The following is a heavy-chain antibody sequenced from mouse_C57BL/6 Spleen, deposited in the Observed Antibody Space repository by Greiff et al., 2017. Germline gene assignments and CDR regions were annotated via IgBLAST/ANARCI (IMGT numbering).Heavy chain of an antibody. J-gene: IGHJ4*01. CDR1: GYTFTSYW. Sequence: QVQLKQPGAELVMPGASVKLSCKASGYTFTSYWMHWVKQRPGQGLEWIGEIDPSDSYTNYNQKFKGKSTLTVDKSSSTAYMQLSRRTAEGSAVYYCARWEYDVMDYWGQGTSVTVPS. D-gene: IGHD2-14*01. V-gene: IGHV1-69*01. CDR3: ARWEYDVMDY. CDR2: IDPSDSYT.